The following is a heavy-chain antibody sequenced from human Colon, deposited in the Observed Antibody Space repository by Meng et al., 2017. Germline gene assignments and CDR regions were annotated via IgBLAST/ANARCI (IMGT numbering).Heavy chain of an antibody. CDR3: TTIQKDVNWFDP. CDR1: GFTFSSYG. V-gene: IGHV3-33*01. CDR2: IWYDGSNK. Sequence: GESLKISCAASGFTFSSYGMHWVRQAPGKGLEWVAVIWYDGSNKYYADSVKGRFTISRDNSKNTLYLQMNSLRAEDTAVYYCTTIQKDVNWFDPWSQGTLVTGSS. J-gene: IGHJ5*02. D-gene: IGHD3-9*01.